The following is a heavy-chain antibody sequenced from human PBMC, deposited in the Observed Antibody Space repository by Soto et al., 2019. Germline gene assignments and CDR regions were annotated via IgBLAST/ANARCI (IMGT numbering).Heavy chain of an antibody. D-gene: IGHD1-26*01. J-gene: IGHJ4*02. CDR1: GFTFSSYD. Sequence: EVQVAESGGGLVQPGGSLRLSCVASGFTFSSYDMHWVRQATGKGLEWVSGIGTAGDTYYPDSVKGRFTISRENAKSSLYLQMNSLRVGDTAVYFCVRARSGSYSPFDYWGQGTLVTVSS. CDR3: VRARSGSYSPFDY. V-gene: IGHV3-13*01. CDR2: IGTAGDT.